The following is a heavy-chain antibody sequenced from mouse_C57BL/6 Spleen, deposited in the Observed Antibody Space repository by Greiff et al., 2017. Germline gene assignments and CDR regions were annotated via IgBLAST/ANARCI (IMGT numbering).Heavy chain of an antibody. Sequence: EVQLQQSGPELVKPGASVKIPCKASGYTFTDYNMDWVKQSHGKSLEWIGDINPNTGGTIYNQKFKGKATLTVDKSSSTAYMELRSLTSEDTAVYYYARSGLGHWFAYWGQGTLVTVSA. J-gene: IGHJ3*01. CDR1: GYTFTDYN. D-gene: IGHD4-1*01. CDR2: INPNTGGT. V-gene: IGHV1-18*01. CDR3: ARSGLGHWFAY.